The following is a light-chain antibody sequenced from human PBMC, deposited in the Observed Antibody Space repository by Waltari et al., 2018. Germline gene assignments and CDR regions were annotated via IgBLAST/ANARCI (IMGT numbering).Light chain of an antibody. CDR1: QNVSPW. V-gene: IGKV1-5*03. Sequence: DIQMTQSPSTLSASVGDRVTITCRASQNVSPWLAWYQHKPGKAPKLLIYKASSLESGVPSRFSGSGSGAEFTLTISCLQPDDFATYYCQHYKTSSRTFGQGTKVEFK. CDR3: QHYKTSSRT. J-gene: IGKJ1*01. CDR2: KAS.